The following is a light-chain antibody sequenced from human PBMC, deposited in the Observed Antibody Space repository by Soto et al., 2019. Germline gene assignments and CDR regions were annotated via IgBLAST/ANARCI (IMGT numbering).Light chain of an antibody. CDR3: TSYAGSNNVV. CDR2: EVS. V-gene: IGLV2-8*01. CDR1: SSDVGGYNY. Sequence: QSVLTQPPSASGSPGQSVTISCTGTSSDVGGYNYVSWYQQHPGKAPKLMIYEVSKRPSGVPDRFSGSKSGNAASLTVAGHQAEDEDDYYCTSYAGSNNVVFGGGTKLTVL. J-gene: IGLJ2*01.